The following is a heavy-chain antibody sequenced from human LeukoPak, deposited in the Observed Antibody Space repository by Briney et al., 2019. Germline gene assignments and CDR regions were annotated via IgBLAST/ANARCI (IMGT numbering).Heavy chain of an antibody. CDR3: ARAALYYDFLTPLQI. CDR1: GFTFSSYG. D-gene: IGHD3-9*01. CDR2: ISSDGGIT. Sequence: GGSLRLSCAASGFTFSSYGMHWVRQAPGKGLEYISAISSDGGITYYANSVKGRFTISRDNSKNTLFLQMGSLRVEDMAVYYCARAALYYDFLTPLQIWGQGTMVTVSS. V-gene: IGHV3-64*01. J-gene: IGHJ3*02.